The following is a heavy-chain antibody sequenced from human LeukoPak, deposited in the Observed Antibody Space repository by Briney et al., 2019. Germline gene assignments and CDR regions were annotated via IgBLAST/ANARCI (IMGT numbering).Heavy chain of an antibody. CDR1: GFTFSNHA. CDR3: AKSVAIYFYYGLDV. CDR2: ISANGVDT. Sequence: GGSLRLSCVASGFTFSNHAMTWVRQAPGKGLEWVSAISANGVDTFYAPSVKGRFTISRDNSKNTLYLQINSLRVEDTAPYYCAKSVAIYFYYGLDVWGQGTTVTVSS. D-gene: IGHD3-3*01. V-gene: IGHV3-23*01. J-gene: IGHJ6*02.